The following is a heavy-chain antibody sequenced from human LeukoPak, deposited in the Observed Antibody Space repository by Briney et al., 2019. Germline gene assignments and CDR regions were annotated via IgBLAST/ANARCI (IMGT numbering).Heavy chain of an antibody. CDR3: VTWYSSSWNYFDY. J-gene: IGHJ4*02. Sequence: ASVKVSCKASGGTFSSYAISWVRQAPGQGLEWMGWISAYNGNTNYAQKLQGRVTMTTDTSTSTAYMELRSLRSDDTAVYYCVTWYSSSWNYFDYWGQGTLVTVSS. CDR1: GGTFSSYA. D-gene: IGHD6-13*01. CDR2: ISAYNGNT. V-gene: IGHV1-18*01.